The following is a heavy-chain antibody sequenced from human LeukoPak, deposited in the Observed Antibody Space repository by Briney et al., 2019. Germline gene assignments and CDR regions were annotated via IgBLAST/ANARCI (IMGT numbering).Heavy chain of an antibody. CDR2: IHHSGTA. V-gene: IGHV4-38-2*01. Sequence: PSETLSLTCAVSGYSISSGYYCCWLRPPPGKVLELIGSIHHSGTAYYNPPLKSRVTISVDTSKNQFSLNLSSVTAADTAVYYCARPFKDTTVTSGFDYWGQGTLVTVSS. J-gene: IGHJ4*02. CDR3: ARPFKDTTVTSGFDY. D-gene: IGHD4-17*01. CDR1: GYSISSGYY.